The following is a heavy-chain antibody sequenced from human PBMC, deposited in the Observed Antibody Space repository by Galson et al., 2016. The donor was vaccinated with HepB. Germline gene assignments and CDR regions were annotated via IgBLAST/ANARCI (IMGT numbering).Heavy chain of an antibody. D-gene: IGHD6-19*01. CDR1: GFTLSSAA. CDR2: IRASGAGT. J-gene: IGHJ4*02. V-gene: IGHV3-23*01. Sequence: FLRLPRAASGFTLSSAAMSWVRRAPEKGLGWVSGIRASGAGTYYVDSVKGRFTISRDNFKNTLYLQMNSLRAEDTAVYYCAKEISVAGVNGLPSDYWGQGTLVTVSS. CDR3: AKEISVAGVNGLPSDY.